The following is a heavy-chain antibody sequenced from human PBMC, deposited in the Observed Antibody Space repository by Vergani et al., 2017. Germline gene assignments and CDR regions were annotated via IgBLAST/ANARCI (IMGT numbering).Heavy chain of an antibody. Sequence: QVQLQESGPGLVKPSETLSLTCTVSGGSISSYYWSWIRQPPGKGLEWIGYIYYSGSTNYNPSLKSRVTISVDTSKNQFSLKLSSVTAADTAVYYCARERYNWFDPWGQGTLVTVSS. J-gene: IGHJ5*02. CDR2: IYYSGST. V-gene: IGHV4-59*01. CDR3: ARERYNWFDP. CDR1: GGSISSYY.